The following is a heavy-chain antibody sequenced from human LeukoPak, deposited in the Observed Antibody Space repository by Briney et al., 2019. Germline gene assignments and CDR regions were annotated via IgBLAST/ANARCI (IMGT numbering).Heavy chain of an antibody. Sequence: SVKVSCKASGGTFSSYAISWVRQAPGQGLEWMGRIIPILGIANYAQKFQGRVTLTTDTSTDTAYMELWTLRSDDTAVYYCARDFLEAEGQTDDYFDFWGQGTLVIVSS. CDR2: IIPILGIA. J-gene: IGHJ4*02. CDR1: GGTFSSYA. V-gene: IGHV1-69*04. CDR3: ARDFLEAEGQTDDYFDF. D-gene: IGHD1-14*01.